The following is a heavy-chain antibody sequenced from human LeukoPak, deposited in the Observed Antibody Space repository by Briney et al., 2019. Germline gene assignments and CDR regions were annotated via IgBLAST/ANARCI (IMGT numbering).Heavy chain of an antibody. J-gene: IGHJ4*02. Sequence: GESLRISCQGSGYSFTSYWISWVRQMPGTGLEWMGRIDPSDSYTNYRPSFQSHVTISADKSISTAYLQWSSLKASDTAMYYCARSSGWQRWDLDYWGQGTLVTVSS. V-gene: IGHV5-10-1*01. D-gene: IGHD6-19*01. CDR1: GYSFTSYW. CDR2: IDPSDSYT. CDR3: ARSSGWQRWDLDY.